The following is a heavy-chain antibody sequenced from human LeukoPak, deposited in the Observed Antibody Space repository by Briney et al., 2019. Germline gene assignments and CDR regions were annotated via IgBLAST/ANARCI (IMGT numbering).Heavy chain of an antibody. V-gene: IGHV3-7*05. CDR2: IKQDGSEK. J-gene: IGHJ6*02. CDR1: GVTFSSYW. D-gene: IGHD1-1*01. CDR3: AGGTGMDV. Sequence: GGSLRLSCAASGVTFSSYWMNWVRQAPGKGLEWVAIIKQDGSEKYYVDFVKGRFSISRDNAKNSLYLQMNNLGADDTAVYYCAGGTGMDVWGQGTPVTVSS.